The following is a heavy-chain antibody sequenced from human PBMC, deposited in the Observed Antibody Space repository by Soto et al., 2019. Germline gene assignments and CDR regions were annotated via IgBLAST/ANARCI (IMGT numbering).Heavy chain of an antibody. J-gene: IGHJ5*02. CDR1: GFTFSSYG. V-gene: IGHV3-30*18. CDR2: ISYDGSNK. D-gene: IGHD6-13*01. CDR3: AKSRGSSSSSGREQYNWFDP. Sequence: LRLSCAASGFTFSSYGMHWVRQAPGKGLEWVAVISYDGSNKYYADSVKGRFTISRDNSKNTLYLQMNSLRAEDTAVYYCAKSRGSSSSSGREQYNWFDPWGQGTLVTVSS.